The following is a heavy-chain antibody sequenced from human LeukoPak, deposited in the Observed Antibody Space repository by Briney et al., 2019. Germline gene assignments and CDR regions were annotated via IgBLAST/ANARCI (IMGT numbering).Heavy chain of an antibody. D-gene: IGHD3-3*01. J-gene: IGHJ4*02. V-gene: IGHV3-64*01. CDR3: ARDPGRAGTTEWYYFDS. CDR2: INTKGNRP. CDR1: GLTFSSFA. Sequence: GGSLRLSCAASGLTFSSFAMHWVRQAPGKGLEYVSSINTKGNRPFYANSVKGRFTVSRDNSKNMVYLQMGSLRAEDMAVYYCARDPGRAGTTEWYYFDSWCQGTLATVSS.